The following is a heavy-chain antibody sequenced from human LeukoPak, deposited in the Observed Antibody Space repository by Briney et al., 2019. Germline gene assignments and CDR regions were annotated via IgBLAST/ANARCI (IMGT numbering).Heavy chain of an antibody. V-gene: IGHV3-23*01. CDR1: GFTFSSYG. J-gene: IGHJ4*02. CDR2: ISGSGGST. D-gene: IGHD3-22*01. CDR3: AKEPFSYYYDSSGYLGD. Sequence: PGGTLRLSCAASGFTFSSYGMSWVRQAPGKGLEWVSAISGSGGSTYYADSVKGRFTISRDNSKNTLYLQMNSLRAEDTAVYYCAKEPFSYYYDSSGYLGDWGQGTLVTVSS.